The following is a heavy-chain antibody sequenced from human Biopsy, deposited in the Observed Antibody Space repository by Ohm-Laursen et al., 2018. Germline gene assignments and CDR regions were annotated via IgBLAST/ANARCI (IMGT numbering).Heavy chain of an antibody. CDR3: ATPFQYYDSWGGYPPFDH. D-gene: IGHD3-3*01. Sequence: GSSVKVSCKASGYPFITYGISWVRQAPGEGLEWMGGIIAVSGLVNYAPKFQGRVSITADKSTTTAYMELSNLKSEDTAVYYCATPFQYYDSWGGYPPFDHWGQGTLVTVSS. V-gene: IGHV1-69*17. CDR2: IIAVSGLV. J-gene: IGHJ4*02. CDR1: GYPFITYG.